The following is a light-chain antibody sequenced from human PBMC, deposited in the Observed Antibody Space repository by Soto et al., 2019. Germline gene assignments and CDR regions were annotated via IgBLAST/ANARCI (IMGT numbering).Light chain of an antibody. V-gene: IGKV3-20*01. CDR3: QQYSNWPPAIT. CDR2: GAS. J-gene: IGKJ5*01. CDR1: QSISRY. Sequence: IVLTQSPGTLSLSPGEITTLSFSASQSISRYLAWYQQKPGQGPRLLIYGASSRATGTPDRFSGSGSGTDFTLTISRLEPEDFAVYYCQQYSNWPPAITFGQGTRLEIK.